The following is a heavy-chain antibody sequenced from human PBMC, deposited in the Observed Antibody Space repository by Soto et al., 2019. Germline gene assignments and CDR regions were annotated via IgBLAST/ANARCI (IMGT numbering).Heavy chain of an antibody. CDR2: ISWNSGSI. Sequence: EVQLVESGGGLVQPGRSLRLSCAASGFTFDDYAMHWVRQAPGKGLEWVSGISWNSGSIGYADSVKGRFTISRDNAKNSLCLQMNSLRAEDTALYYCAKESSGGPGDYWGQGTLVTVSS. J-gene: IGHJ4*02. V-gene: IGHV3-9*01. D-gene: IGHD6-19*01. CDR1: GFTFDDYA. CDR3: AKESSGGPGDY.